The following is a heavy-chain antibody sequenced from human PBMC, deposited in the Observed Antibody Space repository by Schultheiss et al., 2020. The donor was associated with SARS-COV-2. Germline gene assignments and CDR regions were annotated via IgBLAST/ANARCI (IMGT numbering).Heavy chain of an antibody. D-gene: IGHD3-16*02. CDR2: IIPLFGTA. CDR1: GGTFSNYA. Sequence: SVKVSCKASGGTFSNYAISWVRQAPGQGLEWMGGIIPLFGTANYAQKFQGRVTITAEESTSTVYMELSSLRSEDTAVYYCARSTHGLRLGELSLSSYYYGMDVWGQGTTVTVSS. J-gene: IGHJ6*02. CDR3: ARSTHGLRLGELSLSSYYYGMDV. V-gene: IGHV1-69*13.